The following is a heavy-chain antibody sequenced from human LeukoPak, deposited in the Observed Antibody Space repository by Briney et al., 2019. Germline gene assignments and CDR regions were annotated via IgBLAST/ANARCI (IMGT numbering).Heavy chain of an antibody. CDR3: ARVAGYCSGGGCPRDAFDI. D-gene: IGHD2-15*01. J-gene: IGHJ3*02. Sequence: ASVKVSCKASGYTFTSYGISWVRQAPGQGLEWMGWISAYNGNTTYAQKLQGRVTMTTDTSTSTAYMELRSLRSDDTAVYYCARVAGYCSGGGCPRDAFDIWGQGTMVTVSS. CDR2: ISAYNGNT. V-gene: IGHV1-18*01. CDR1: GYTFTSYG.